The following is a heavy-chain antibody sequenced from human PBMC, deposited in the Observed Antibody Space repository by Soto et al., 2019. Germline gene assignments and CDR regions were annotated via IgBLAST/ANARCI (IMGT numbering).Heavy chain of an antibody. J-gene: IGHJ4*02. D-gene: IGHD3-10*01. CDR3: AKGRGGSGSLTPRVDF. V-gene: IGHV3-23*01. CDR1: GFTFNNYA. Sequence: EVQLLESGGGLVQPGGSLRLSCAASGFTFNNYAMTWVRQAPGKGLEWVSAISGGGDSTSYADSVKGRFTVSRDGSKNTLYQQMSSRRAEDTALDYCAKGRGGSGSLTPRVDFWGQGTLVTVSS. CDR2: ISGGGDST.